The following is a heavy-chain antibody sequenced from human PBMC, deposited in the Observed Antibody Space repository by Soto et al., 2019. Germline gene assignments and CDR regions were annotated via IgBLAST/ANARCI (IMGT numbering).Heavy chain of an antibody. CDR3: ARSLRATSPLTF. CDR2: ISETGSHT. CDR1: RFTFTDYH. Sequence: VLLVDSGGGLVKPGGSLRLSCEASRFTFTDYHMSWIRQSPGKGLEWVALISETGSHTAYAESVQGRFFISRDNARPSVFLQMNRLRSEDTALYFCARSLRATSPLTFWGQGTPVTVTS. D-gene: IGHD7-27*01. V-gene: IGHV3-11*06. J-gene: IGHJ4*02.